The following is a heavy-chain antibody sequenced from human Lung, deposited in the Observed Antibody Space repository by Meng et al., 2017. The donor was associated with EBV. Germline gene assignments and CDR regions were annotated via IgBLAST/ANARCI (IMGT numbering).Heavy chain of an antibody. D-gene: IGHD1-26*01. J-gene: IGHJ4*02. CDR3: ARVEVGITSGDY. CDR1: GGTLSNYG. Sequence: QVQRVESGAEVKKPGSSLKVSCKASGGTLSNYGINWVRQAPGQGLEWMGWISAYNGNTNYAQTLQGRVTMTTDTSTSTAYMELRSLRSDDTAVYYCARVEVGITSGDYWGQGTLVTVSS. CDR2: ISAYNGNT. V-gene: IGHV1-18*01.